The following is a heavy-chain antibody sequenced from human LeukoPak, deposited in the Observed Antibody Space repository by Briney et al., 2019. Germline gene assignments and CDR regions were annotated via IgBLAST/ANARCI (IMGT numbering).Heavy chain of an antibody. D-gene: IGHD3-9*01. CDR1: GGSISSSSYY. Sequence: PSETLSLTCTVSGGSISSSSYYWGWIRQPPGKGLEWIGSIYYSGSTYYNPSLKSRVTISVDTSKNQFSLKLSSVTAADTAVYYCASSTYYDILGPNDAFDIWGQGTMVTVSS. V-gene: IGHV4-39*07. CDR2: IYYSGST. CDR3: ASSTYYDILGPNDAFDI. J-gene: IGHJ3*02.